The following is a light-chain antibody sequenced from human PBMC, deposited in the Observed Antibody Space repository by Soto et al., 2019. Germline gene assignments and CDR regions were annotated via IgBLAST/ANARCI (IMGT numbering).Light chain of an antibody. CDR1: QSVSSN. Sequence: EVVMTQSPATLSVSPGETATLSCRASQSVSSNLAWYQQKPGLAPRLLIYGASTRATGIPARFSGSGSGTEFTLTISSLQSVDFAVYYCQQYDNWPPWTFGQGTKVEIK. CDR3: QQYDNWPPWT. CDR2: GAS. V-gene: IGKV3-15*01. J-gene: IGKJ1*01.